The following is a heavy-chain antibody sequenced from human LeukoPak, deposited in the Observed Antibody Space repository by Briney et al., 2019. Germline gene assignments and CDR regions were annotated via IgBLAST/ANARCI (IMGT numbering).Heavy chain of an antibody. CDR2: INPSGGST. J-gene: IGHJ6*03. Sequence: GASVKVSCTASGYTFTSYYMHWVRQAPGQGLEWMGIINPSGGSTSYAQQFQSRVTMTRDTSTSTVYMELSSLRSEDTAVYYCARDLYSSGWYDEPFYYYYMDVWGKRTTVTVSS. V-gene: IGHV1-46*01. CDR3: ARDLYSSGWYDEPFYYYYMDV. D-gene: IGHD6-19*01. CDR1: GYTFTSYY.